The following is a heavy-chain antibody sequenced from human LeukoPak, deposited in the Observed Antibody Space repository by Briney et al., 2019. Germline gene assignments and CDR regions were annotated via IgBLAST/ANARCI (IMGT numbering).Heavy chain of an antibody. V-gene: IGHV1-46*01. CDR3: ARDVGITIFGVDYYYGMDV. CDR1: GYTFTSYY. D-gene: IGHD3-3*01. J-gene: IGHJ6*02. Sequence: ASVKVSCNASGYTFTSYYMHWVRQAPGQGLEWMGIINPSGGSTSYAQKFQGRVTMTRDTSTSTVYMELSSLRSEDTAVYYCARDVGITIFGVDYYYGMDVWGQGTTVTVSS. CDR2: INPSGGST.